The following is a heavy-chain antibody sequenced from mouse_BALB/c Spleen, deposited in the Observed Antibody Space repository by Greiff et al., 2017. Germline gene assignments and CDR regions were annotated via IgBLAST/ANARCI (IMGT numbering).Heavy chain of an antibody. J-gene: IGHJ4*01. V-gene: IGHV1S81*02. Sequence: VQLQQPGAELVKPGASVKLSCKASGYTFTSYWMHWVKQRPGQGLEWIGEINPSNGRTNYNEKFKSKATLTVDKSSSTAYMQLSSLTSEDSAVYYCTRPSTYYYAMDYWGQGTSVTVSS. CDR3: TRPSTYYYAMDY. D-gene: IGHD4-1*02. CDR1: GYTFTSYW. CDR2: INPSNGRT.